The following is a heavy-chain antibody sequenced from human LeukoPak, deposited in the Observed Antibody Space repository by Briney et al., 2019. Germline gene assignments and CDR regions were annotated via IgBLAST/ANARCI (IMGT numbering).Heavy chain of an antibody. J-gene: IGHJ2*01. CDR1: ASTFRTYV. V-gene: IGHV3-33*06. D-gene: IGHD4-17*01. Sequence: PGGSLRLSSAASASTFRTYVMHWVRQTPGKGLEWVAAIWDDGSNPNYGRSVKGRFTISRDNSKNTLYLQMNSLRSEDTAVYYCAKETTGYLDLWGRGTLVTVSS. CDR2: IWDDGSNP. CDR3: AKETTGYLDL.